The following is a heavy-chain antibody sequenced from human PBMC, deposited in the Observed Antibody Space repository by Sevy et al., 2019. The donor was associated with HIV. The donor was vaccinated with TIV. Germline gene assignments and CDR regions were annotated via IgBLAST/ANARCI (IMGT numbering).Heavy chain of an antibody. Sequence: GGSLRLSCAPSGFTFTSYSMNWVRQAPGKGLEWVSYISSGSTTIYYADSVKGRFTISRDNAKNSVYLQMYSLRAEDTAVYYCARNGGYADYGMDVWGQGTTVTVSS. CDR3: ARNGGYADYGMDV. V-gene: IGHV3-48*01. J-gene: IGHJ6*02. CDR1: GFTFTSYS. D-gene: IGHD5-12*01. CDR2: ISSGSTTI.